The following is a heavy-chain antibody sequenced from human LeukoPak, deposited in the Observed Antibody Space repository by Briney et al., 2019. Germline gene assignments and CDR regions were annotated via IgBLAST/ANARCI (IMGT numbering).Heavy chain of an antibody. CDR2: ITIYNDNT. CDR1: GYSFTHYG. CDR3: ARGSTPSLFDY. Sequence: ASVKVSCKASGYSFTHYGISWVRQAPGQGLEWMGWITIYNDNTNYAQKLQGRVTMTTDTSTSTAYMELRSLRSDDTAVYYCARGSTPSLFDYWGQGTLVTVSS. D-gene: IGHD2-2*01. J-gene: IGHJ4*02. V-gene: IGHV1-18*01.